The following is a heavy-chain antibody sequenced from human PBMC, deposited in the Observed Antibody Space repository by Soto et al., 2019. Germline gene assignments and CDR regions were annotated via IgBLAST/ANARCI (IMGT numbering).Heavy chain of an antibody. D-gene: IGHD5-12*01. J-gene: IGHJ4*02. V-gene: IGHV3-21*01. CDR1: GFTCSSDS. CDR2: ISGSSSYI. Sequence: ESLKLACAAAGFTCSSDSMNCVRESPGKGLEWVSSISGSSSYIYYADSVKGRFTISRDNAKNSLYLQMNSLRAEDTAVYYCAKVVDGYNYLFDYWGQGTLVTSPQ. CDR3: AKVVDGYNYLFDY.